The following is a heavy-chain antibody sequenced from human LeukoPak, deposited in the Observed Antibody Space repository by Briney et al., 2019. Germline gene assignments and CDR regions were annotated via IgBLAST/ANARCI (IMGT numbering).Heavy chain of an antibody. CDR2: INHSGST. D-gene: IGHD2-21*02. CDR1: GGSFSGYY. J-gene: IGHJ4*02. CDR3: ARGRGVVVTPLRY. V-gene: IGHV4-34*01. Sequence: SETLSLTCAVYGGSFSGYYWSWICQPPGKGLEWIGEINHSGSTNYNPSLKSRVTISVDTSKNQFSLKLSSVTAADTAVYYCARGRGVVVTPLRYWGQGTLVTVSS.